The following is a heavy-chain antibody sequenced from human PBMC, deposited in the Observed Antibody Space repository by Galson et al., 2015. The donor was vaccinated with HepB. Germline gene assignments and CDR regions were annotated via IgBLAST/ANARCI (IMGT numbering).Heavy chain of an antibody. CDR1: GFTFSDHY. J-gene: IGHJ4*02. CDR3: SRGSIVID. V-gene: IGHV3-72*01. D-gene: IGHD1-26*01. CDR2: SRNKANSYTT. Sequence: SLRLSCAASGFTFSDHYMDWVRQAPGKGLEWVGRSRNKANSYTTDYAASVKGRFTMSRDVSKNSLYLQMNSLKTEDTAVYYCSRGSIVIDWGQGTLVTVSS.